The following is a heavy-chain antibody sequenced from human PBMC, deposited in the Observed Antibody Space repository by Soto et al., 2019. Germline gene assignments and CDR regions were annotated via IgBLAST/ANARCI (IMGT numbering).Heavy chain of an antibody. CDR3: LHSHQRLLYYFDY. V-gene: IGHV2-5*01. D-gene: IGHD6-25*01. J-gene: IGHJ4*02. Sequence: QITLKESGPTLVKPTQTLTLTCTFSGFSLSTTGVVLGWIRQPPGQAPEWLALIYWYDDTRYSPSLKSRLTITNDTAKSQVVLTITNMDPVDTSTYYCLHSHQRLLYYFDYRGQGPRVTVSS. CDR1: GFSLSTTGVV. CDR2: IYWYDDT.